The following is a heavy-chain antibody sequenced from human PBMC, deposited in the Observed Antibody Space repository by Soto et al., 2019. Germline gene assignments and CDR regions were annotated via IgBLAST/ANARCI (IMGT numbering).Heavy chain of an antibody. CDR1: GDSITSTDYY. CDR2: IYYSGST. Sequence: LSLTCTATGDSITSTDYYWGWIRQPPGKGLEWVASIYYSGSTYHNPSLKSRVTISVDTSKNQFSLKVTSVTAADTAVYYCARHWRTGYSTVFGVVMGWFDPWGQGTLVTVSS. J-gene: IGHJ5*02. V-gene: IGHV4-39*01. CDR3: ARHWRTGYSTVFGVVMGWFDP. D-gene: IGHD3-3*01.